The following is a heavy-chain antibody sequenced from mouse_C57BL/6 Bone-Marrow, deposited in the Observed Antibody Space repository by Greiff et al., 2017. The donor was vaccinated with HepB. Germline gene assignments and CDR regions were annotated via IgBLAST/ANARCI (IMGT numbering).Heavy chain of an antibody. CDR1: GFTFSSYA. J-gene: IGHJ3*01. V-gene: IGHV5-4*01. CDR2: ISDGGSYT. D-gene: IGHD1-1*01. CDR3: ARDGITTDYFDY. Sequence: EVHLVESGGGLVKPGGSLKLSCAASGFTFSSYAMSWVRQTPEKRLEWVATISDGGSYTYYPDNVKGRFTISRDNAKNNLYLQMSHLKSEDTAMYYCARDGITTDYFDYWGQGTLVTVSA.